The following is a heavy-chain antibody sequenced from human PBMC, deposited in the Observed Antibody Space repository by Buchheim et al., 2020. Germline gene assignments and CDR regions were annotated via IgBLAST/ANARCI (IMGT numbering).Heavy chain of an antibody. CDR3: ARHGHNWNGWAFDI. J-gene: IGHJ3*02. CDR1: GGSISSSGYY. V-gene: IGHV4-39*01. CDR2: AFYSGST. D-gene: IGHD1-20*01. Sequence: QLQLQESGPGLVKPSETLSLTCTVSGGSISSSGYYWGWVRQPPGKGLEWIGNAFYSGSTYYNPSLKSRVTISVDTSKNQFSLRLSSVTAADTAVYSCARHGHNWNGWAFDIWGQGT.